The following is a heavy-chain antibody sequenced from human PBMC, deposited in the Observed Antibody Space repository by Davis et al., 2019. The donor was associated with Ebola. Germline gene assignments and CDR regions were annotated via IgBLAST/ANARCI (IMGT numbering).Heavy chain of an antibody. CDR3: ANYPSWYGDAFDI. V-gene: IGHV1-2*02. D-gene: IGHD6-13*01. CDR2: INPNSGGT. Sequence: ASVKVSCKASGYTFTGYYMHWVRQAPGQGLEWMGWINPNSGGTNYAQKFQGRVTMTRDTSISTAYMELSRLRSDDTAVYYCANYPSWYGDAFDIWGQGTMVTVSS. CDR1: GYTFTGYY. J-gene: IGHJ3*02.